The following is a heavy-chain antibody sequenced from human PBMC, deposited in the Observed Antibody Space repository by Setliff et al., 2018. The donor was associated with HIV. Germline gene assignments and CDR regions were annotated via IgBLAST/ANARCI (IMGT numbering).Heavy chain of an antibody. Sequence: ASETLSLTCTVSSGSISTYYWTWIRQPPGKGLEYIGDIYYTGSTDYNPSLNGRVTISIDMSKSQFSLKLNSVTAADTAVYYCARAPTPYFGNNKSSWPDAFDIWGLGTMVTV. CDR2: IYYTGST. CDR1: SGSISTYY. J-gene: IGHJ3*02. D-gene: IGHD3-10*01. V-gene: IGHV4-59*01. CDR3: ARAPTPYFGNNKSSWPDAFDI.